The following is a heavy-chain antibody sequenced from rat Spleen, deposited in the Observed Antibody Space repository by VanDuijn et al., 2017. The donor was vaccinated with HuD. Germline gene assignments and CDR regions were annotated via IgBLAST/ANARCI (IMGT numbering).Heavy chain of an antibody. CDR2: MWTGGNT. J-gene: IGHJ2*01. CDR3: ARGPVNYGGNYFDY. Sequence: QVQLKESGPGLVQPSQTLSLTCTVSGFSLTSYNVHWVRQSTGKGLEWMGVMWTGGNTDYNSALKSRLSISRDTSKSQVFLKMNSMQTEDIGTYYCARGPVNYGGNYFDYWGQGVMVTVSS. V-gene: IGHV2-30*01. CDR1: GFSLTSYN. D-gene: IGHD1-11*01.